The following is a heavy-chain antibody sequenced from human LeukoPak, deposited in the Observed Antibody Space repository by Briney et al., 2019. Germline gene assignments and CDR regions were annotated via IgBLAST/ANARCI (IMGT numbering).Heavy chain of an antibody. V-gene: IGHV4-34*01. CDR1: GGSFSGYY. Sequence: SETLSLTCAVYGGSFSGYYWSWIRQPPGKGLEWIGEINHSGSTNYNPSLKSRVTISVDTSKNQFSLKLSSVTAADTAVYYCARESAKQLGNDAFDIWGQGTMVTVSS. J-gene: IGHJ3*02. D-gene: IGHD6-6*01. CDR3: ARESAKQLGNDAFDI. CDR2: INHSGST.